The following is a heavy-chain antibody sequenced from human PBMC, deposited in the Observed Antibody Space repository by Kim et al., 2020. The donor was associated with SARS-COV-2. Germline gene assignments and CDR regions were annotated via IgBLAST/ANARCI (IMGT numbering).Heavy chain of an antibody. CDR1: GISVSANY. CDR3: AGARDSYGSSPFGY. J-gene: IGHJ4*02. Sequence: GGSLRLSCVVSGISVSANYMSWVRQAPGKGLEWLSVVYSGGGTFYADSVKGRFTISRDTSKNMLFLEMRGLRVDDTAVYYCAGARDSYGSSPFGYWGPGTLVTVSS. CDR2: VYSGGGT. D-gene: IGHD5-18*01. V-gene: IGHV3-53*01.